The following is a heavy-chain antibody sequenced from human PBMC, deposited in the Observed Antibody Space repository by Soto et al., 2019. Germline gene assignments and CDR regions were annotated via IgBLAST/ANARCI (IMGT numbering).Heavy chain of an antibody. CDR3: AKGREWELPLDY. CDR2: ISKSGDKT. V-gene: IGHV3-23*01. Sequence: GGSLRLSCAASGFTFSNYAMSWVRQAPGRGLEWVSAISKSGDKTYYADPVKGRFTISRDKSKNTLYLQMNILRAEDTALYYCAKGREWELPLDYWGQGTLVTVSS. D-gene: IGHD1-26*01. J-gene: IGHJ4*02. CDR1: GFTFSNYA.